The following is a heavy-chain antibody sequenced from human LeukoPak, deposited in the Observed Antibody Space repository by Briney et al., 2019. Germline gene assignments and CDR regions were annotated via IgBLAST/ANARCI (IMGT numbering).Heavy chain of an antibody. CDR2: VNTDGSST. Sequence: PGGSLRLSCAVSGFTLGSYWMHWVRHAPGQGLAWVSRVNTDGSSTTYAESVKGRFTISKDNAKNTLYLQMNGLRAEDTAVYYCARELGVGVIGDAFDIWGQGTVVTVSS. V-gene: IGHV3-74*01. D-gene: IGHD3-22*01. J-gene: IGHJ3*02. CDR3: ARELGVGVIGDAFDI. CDR1: GFTLGSYW.